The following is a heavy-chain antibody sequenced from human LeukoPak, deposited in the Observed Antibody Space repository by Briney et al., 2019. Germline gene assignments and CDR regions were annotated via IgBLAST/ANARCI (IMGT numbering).Heavy chain of an antibody. CDR2: IYYSGST. Sequence: KPSETLSLTCTVSGGSISSYYWSWIRQPPGKGLEWIGYIYYSGSTNYNPSLKSRVTISVDTSKNQFSLKLSSVTAADTAVYYCARDAVVTDYCYHYYMDVWGKGTTVTVSS. CDR1: GGSISSYY. CDR3: ARDAVVTDYCYHYYMDV. V-gene: IGHV4-59*01. J-gene: IGHJ6*03. D-gene: IGHD3-22*01.